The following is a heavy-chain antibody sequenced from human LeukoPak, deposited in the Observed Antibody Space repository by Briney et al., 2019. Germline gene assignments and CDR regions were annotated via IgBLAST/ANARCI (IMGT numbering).Heavy chain of an antibody. CDR1: GFSLSTSGMG. CDR2: IYWDDDK. J-gene: IGHJ4*02. D-gene: IGHD3-22*01. V-gene: IGHV2-5*02. CDR3: AHSGQWYFDSSAYYYFDF. Sequence: SGPTLVKPTQTLTLTCTFSGFSLSTSGMGVGWIRQPPGQALEWLALIYWDDDKRYSTSQKSRLTITKDTSKNQVVLTMTNMDPVDTATYYCAHSGQWYFDSSAYYYFDFWGQGTLVTVSS.